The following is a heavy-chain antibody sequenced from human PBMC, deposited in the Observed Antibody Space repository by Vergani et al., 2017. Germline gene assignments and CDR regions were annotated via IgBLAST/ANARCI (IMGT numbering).Heavy chain of an antibody. V-gene: IGHV1-2*02. CDR3: ARCPGFDGANWGDY. CDR2: INPNSGGT. D-gene: IGHD7-27*01. CDR1: GYTFTGYY. Sequence: QVQLVQSGAEVKKPGSSVKVSCKASGYTFTGYYMHWVRQAPGQGLEWMGWINPNSGGTNYAQKFQGRVTMTRDTSISTAYMELSRLRSDDTAVYYCARCPGFDGANWGDYWGQGSLVTVSS. J-gene: IGHJ4*02.